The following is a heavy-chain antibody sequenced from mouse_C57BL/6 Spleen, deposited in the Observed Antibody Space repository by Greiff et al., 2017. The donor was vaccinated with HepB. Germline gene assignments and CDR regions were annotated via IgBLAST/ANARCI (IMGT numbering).Heavy chain of an antibody. D-gene: IGHD2-4*01. CDR2: INPNNGGT. Sequence: VQLQQSGPELVKPGASVKISCKASGYTFTDYYMNWVKQSHGKSLEWIGDINPNNGGTSYNQKFKGKATLTVDKSSSTAYMELRSLTSEDSAVYYCARRGYDYDLGYYAMDYWGQGTSVTVSS. J-gene: IGHJ4*01. CDR3: ARRGYDYDLGYYAMDY. CDR1: GYTFTDYY. V-gene: IGHV1-26*01.